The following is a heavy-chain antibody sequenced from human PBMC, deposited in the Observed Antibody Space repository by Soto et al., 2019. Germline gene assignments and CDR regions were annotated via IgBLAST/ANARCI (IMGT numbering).Heavy chain of an antibody. CDR2: IIPIFGTA. J-gene: IGHJ5*02. CDR1: GGTFSSYA. CDR3: ARGKYCSGGSCYSDWFDP. D-gene: IGHD2-15*01. Sequence: QVQLVQSGAEVKKPGSSVKVSCKASGGTFSSYAISWVRQAPGQGLELMGGIIPIFGTANYAQKFQGRVTITADESTSTAYMELSSLRSEDTAVYYCARGKYCSGGSCYSDWFDPWGQGTLVTVSS. V-gene: IGHV1-69*01.